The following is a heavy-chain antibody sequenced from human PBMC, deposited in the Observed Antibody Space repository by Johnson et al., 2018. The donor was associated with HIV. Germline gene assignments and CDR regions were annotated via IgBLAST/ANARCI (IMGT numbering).Heavy chain of an antibody. Sequence: QVQLVESGGGVVRPGGSLRLSCAASGFTFSSYAMHWVRQAPGKGLEWVAVISSDGNNKYYADSVKGRFTISRDNSKNTLYLQMNSLRAEDTAVYYCAKEASGWYHAGDAFDIWGQGTMVTVSS. D-gene: IGHD6-19*01. CDR2: ISSDGNNK. CDR3: AKEASGWYHAGDAFDI. V-gene: IGHV3-30-3*01. CDR1: GFTFSSYA. J-gene: IGHJ3*02.